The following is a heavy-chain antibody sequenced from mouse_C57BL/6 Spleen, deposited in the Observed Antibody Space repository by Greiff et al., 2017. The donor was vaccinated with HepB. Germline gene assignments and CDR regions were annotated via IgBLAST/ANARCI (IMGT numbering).Heavy chain of an antibody. CDR2: IYPGDGDT. V-gene: IGHV1-80*01. CDR1: GYAFSSYW. D-gene: IGHD1-1*01. Sequence: VQLQQSGAELVKPGASVKISCKASGYAFSSYWMNWVKQRPGKGLEWIGQIYPGDGDTNYNGKFKGKATLTADKSSSTAYMQLSSLTSEDSAVYFCARSGTTVVAHYYAMDYWGQGTSVTVSS. CDR3: ARSGTTVVAHYYAMDY. J-gene: IGHJ4*01.